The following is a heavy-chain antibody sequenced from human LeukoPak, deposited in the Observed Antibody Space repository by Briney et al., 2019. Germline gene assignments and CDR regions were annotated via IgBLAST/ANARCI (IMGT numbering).Heavy chain of an antibody. CDR2: IYHSGST. J-gene: IGHJ2*01. D-gene: IGHD6-19*01. Sequence: PSGTLSLTCDVSGDSISSSNWWNWVRQPPGKGLEWIGGIYHSGSTNYNPSLKSRVTMSVDKSKNQFSLKLSSVTAADTAVYYCARDSPYSSGWYTQPNWYFDLWGRGTLVTVSS. V-gene: IGHV4-4*02. CDR1: GDSISSSNW. CDR3: ARDSPYSSGWYTQPNWYFDL.